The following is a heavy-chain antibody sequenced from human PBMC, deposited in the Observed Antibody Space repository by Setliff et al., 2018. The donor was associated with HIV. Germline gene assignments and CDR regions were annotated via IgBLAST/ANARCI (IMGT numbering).Heavy chain of an antibody. V-gene: IGHV1-3*01. J-gene: IGHJ5*02. D-gene: IGHD6-19*01. Sequence: ASVKVSCKASGYGFTRKIIHWVRQAPGQRLEWMGWINVGSGNTKYSLRFQDRVTLTRDTSATTAYMELNSLRSEDTAVYYCARDVGSVWHNWFDPWGQGTLVTVSS. CDR2: INVGSGNT. CDR1: GYGFTRKI. CDR3: ARDVGSVWHNWFDP.